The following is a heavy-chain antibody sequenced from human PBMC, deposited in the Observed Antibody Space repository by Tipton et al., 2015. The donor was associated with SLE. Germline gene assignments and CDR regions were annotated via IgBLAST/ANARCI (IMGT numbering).Heavy chain of an antibody. V-gene: IGHV1-69*01. CDR2: IIPIFGTA. D-gene: IGHD2-2*01. CDR3: AKDGAIVVVPAEYYYYGMDV. Sequence: QLVQSGAEVKKPGSSVKVSCKTSGGTFSSYAISWVRQAPGQGLEWMGGIIPIFGTANYAQKFQGRVTITADESTSTAYMELSSLRAEDTAVYYCAKDGAIVVVPAEYYYYGMDVWGQGTTVTVSS. J-gene: IGHJ6*02. CDR1: GGTFSSYA.